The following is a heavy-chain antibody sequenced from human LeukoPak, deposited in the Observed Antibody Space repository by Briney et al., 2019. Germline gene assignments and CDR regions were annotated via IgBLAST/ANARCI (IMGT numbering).Heavy chain of an antibody. J-gene: IGHJ3*02. V-gene: IGHV3-74*01. Sequence: GGSLRPSCAAPGFTFSSYWMHWVRQAPGKGLVWVSRINSDGSSTSYADSVKSRFTISRDNAKNTLYLQMNSLRAEDTAVYYCARVRTNYYDSRDAFDIWGQGTMVTVSS. D-gene: IGHD3-22*01. CDR1: GFTFSSYW. CDR2: INSDGSST. CDR3: ARVRTNYYDSRDAFDI.